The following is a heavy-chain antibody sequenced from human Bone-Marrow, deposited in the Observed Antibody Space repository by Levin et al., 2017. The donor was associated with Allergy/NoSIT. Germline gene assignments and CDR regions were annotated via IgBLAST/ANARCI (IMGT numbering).Heavy chain of an antibody. CDR2: IDWNSAII. CDR3: VKGGVVGGHREDFFDP. V-gene: IGHV3-9*01. Sequence: GGSLRLSCAASGFTFDDFAIHWVRQVPGRGLEWVSGIDWNSAIIGYADSVKGRLTISRDNARNSVYLQMNSLKREDTALYYCVKGGVVGGHREDFFDPWGQGTQVTVSS. D-gene: IGHD1-26*01. J-gene: IGHJ5*02. CDR1: GFTFDDFA.